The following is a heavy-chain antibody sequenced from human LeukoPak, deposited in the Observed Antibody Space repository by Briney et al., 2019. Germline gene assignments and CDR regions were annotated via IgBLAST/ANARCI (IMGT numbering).Heavy chain of an antibody. CDR3: AGGTTNTKGAFDM. D-gene: IGHD2-8*01. J-gene: IGHJ3*02. CDR1: GYTFTAYY. V-gene: IGHV1-46*01. CDR2: INPSGSST. Sequence: ASVKVSFKASGYTFTAYYIHWVRQAPGQGLEWMGIINPSGSSTSYAQKFQGRVTMTRDTSTSTVYMELSSLRSEDTAVYYCAGGTTNTKGAFDMWGQGTMVTVSS.